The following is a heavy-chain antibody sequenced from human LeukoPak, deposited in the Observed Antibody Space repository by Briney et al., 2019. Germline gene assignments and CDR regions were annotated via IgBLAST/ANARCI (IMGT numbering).Heavy chain of an antibody. Sequence: ASVKVSCKASGYTFTSHFMHWVRQAPGQGLEWMGIINPRGGSTSYTQKFQGRVTMTRDTSTSTVYMELSSLRSEDTAMYYCATKTYCSSNSCYVPLDYWGQGTLVTVSS. V-gene: IGHV1-46*01. CDR3: ATKTYCSSNSCYVPLDY. CDR2: INPRGGST. CDR1: GYTFTSHF. D-gene: IGHD2-2*01. J-gene: IGHJ4*02.